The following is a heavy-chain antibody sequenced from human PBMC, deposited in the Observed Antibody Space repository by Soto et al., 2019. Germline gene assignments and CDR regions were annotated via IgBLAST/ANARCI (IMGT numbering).Heavy chain of an antibody. J-gene: IGHJ5*02. V-gene: IGHV4-30-2*01. D-gene: IGHD3-10*01. CDR3: ARVWFGESSWFDP. CDR1: GGSITIGGYC. Sequence: QLQLQESGSRLVKPSQTLSLTCTVSGGSITIGGYCWSWIRQPPGQGLEWIGYICHSGNTYYNPSLKSRVTTSLDRSKNQFSLNLSSVTAADTAVYYCARVWFGESSWFDPWGQGTLVTVSS. CDR2: ICHSGNT.